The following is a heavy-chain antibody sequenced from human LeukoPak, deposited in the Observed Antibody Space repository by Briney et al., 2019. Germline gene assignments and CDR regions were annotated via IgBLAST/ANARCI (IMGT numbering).Heavy chain of an antibody. V-gene: IGHV3-66*04. CDR1: GFTISSNY. CDR2: IYGGGST. J-gene: IGHJ6*02. Sequence: GGSLRLSCAASGFTISSNYISWVRQAPGKGLEWVSVIYGGGSTYYADSVKGRFTISRDNSKNTLYLQMNSLRAEDTAVYYCARRPTRAVAGPYYYYGMDVWGQGTTVTVSS. D-gene: IGHD6-19*01. CDR3: ARRPTRAVAGPYYYYGMDV.